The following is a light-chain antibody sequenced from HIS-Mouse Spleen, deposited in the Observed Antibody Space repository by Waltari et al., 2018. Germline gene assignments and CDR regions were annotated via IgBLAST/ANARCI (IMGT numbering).Light chain of an antibody. J-gene: IGLJ3*02. V-gene: IGLV1-51*01. CDR2: DNN. CDR3: GTWDSSLSAWV. CDR1: SSNIGKNY. Sequence: QSVLTQPPSVSAAPGQKVTLPCSGSSSNIGKNYVSWYQQLPGTAPKLLIYDNNKRPSGIPDRFSGSKSGTSATLGITGLQTGDEADYYCGTWDSSLSAWVFGGGTKLTVL.